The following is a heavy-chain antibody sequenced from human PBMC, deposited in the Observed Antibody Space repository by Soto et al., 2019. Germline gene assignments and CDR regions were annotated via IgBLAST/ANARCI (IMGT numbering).Heavy chain of an antibody. CDR2: IYYSGST. D-gene: IGHD4-17*01. CDR3: ARDQVGDGDYVGEGDDAFDI. V-gene: IGHV4-59*01. Sequence: ETLSLTCTVSGGSISSYYWSWIRQPPGKGLEWIGYIYYSGSTNYNPSLKSRVTISVDTSKNQFSLKLSSVTAADTAVYYCARDQVGDGDYVGEGDDAFDIWGQGTMVTVSS. J-gene: IGHJ3*02. CDR1: GGSISSYY.